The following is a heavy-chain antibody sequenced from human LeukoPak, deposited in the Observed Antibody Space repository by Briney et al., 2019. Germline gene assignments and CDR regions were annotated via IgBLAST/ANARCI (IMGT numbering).Heavy chain of an antibody. J-gene: IGHJ4*02. V-gene: IGHV4-59*08. CDR3: ARWYSSGWAFDY. CDR2: IHYSGST. D-gene: IGHD6-19*01. Sequence: PGGSLRLSCAASGFTFSSYSMHWVRQPTGKGLEWIGYIHYSGSTKYNPSLKSRVTISVDTSKNQFSLKLSSVTAADTAVYYCARWYSSGWAFDYWGQGTLVTVSS. CDR1: GFTFSSYS.